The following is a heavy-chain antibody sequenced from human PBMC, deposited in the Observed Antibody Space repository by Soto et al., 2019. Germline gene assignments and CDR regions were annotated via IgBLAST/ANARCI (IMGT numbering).Heavy chain of an antibody. D-gene: IGHD3-22*01. Sequence: EVQLVESGGGLVQPGGSLRLSCAASGFTFDDYAMHWVRQAPGKGLEWVSLISWDGGSTYYADSVKGRFTISRDNSKNSLYLQMNSLRAEDTALYYCAKGFYDSSGYIDYWGQGTLVTVSS. CDR2: ISWDGGST. V-gene: IGHV3-43D*04. J-gene: IGHJ4*02. CDR3: AKGFYDSSGYIDY. CDR1: GFTFDDYA.